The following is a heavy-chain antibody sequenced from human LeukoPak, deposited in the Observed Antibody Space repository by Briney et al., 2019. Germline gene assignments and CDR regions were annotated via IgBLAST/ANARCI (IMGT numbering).Heavy chain of an antibody. CDR2: IKQDGSEK. V-gene: IGHV3-7*01. D-gene: IGHD6-19*01. CDR3: ARSLRVAVAASY. Sequence: GGSLRLSCAASGSTFSSYWMSWVRQAPGKGLEWVANIKQDGSEKYYVDSPKGRFTISRDNAKNSLYLQMNSLTAEDTAIYYCARSLRVAVAASYWGQGTLVTVSS. CDR1: GSTFSSYW. J-gene: IGHJ4*02.